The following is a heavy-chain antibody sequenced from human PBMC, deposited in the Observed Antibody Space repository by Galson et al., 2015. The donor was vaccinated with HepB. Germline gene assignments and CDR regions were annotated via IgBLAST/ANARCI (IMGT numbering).Heavy chain of an antibody. Sequence: SVKVSCKASGYTFSTYSITWVRQAPGQGLEWMGWISAYNRRTNYAQKFQGRVTMTSDTSTNTAYVELRRLRSDDTAVYYCARGALVAVVGANLNNWFAPWGQGTLVTVSS. CDR3: ARGALVAVVGANLNNWFAP. CDR2: ISAYNRRT. V-gene: IGHV1-18*01. J-gene: IGHJ5*02. CDR1: GYTFSTYS. D-gene: IGHD2-15*01.